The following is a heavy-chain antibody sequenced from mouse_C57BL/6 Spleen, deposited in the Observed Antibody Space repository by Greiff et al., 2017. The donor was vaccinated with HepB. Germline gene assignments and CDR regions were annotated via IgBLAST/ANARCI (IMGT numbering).Heavy chain of an antibody. CDR1: GYTFTSYW. CDR2: IDPSDSYT. CDR3: AIYYGYPWFAY. Sequence: VQLQQPGAELVRPGTSVKLSCKASGYTFTSYWMHWVKQRPGQGLEWIGVIDPSDSYTNYNQKFKGKATLTVDTSSSTAYMQLSSLTSEDSAVYYCAIYYGYPWFAYWGQGTLVTVSA. D-gene: IGHD2-2*01. V-gene: IGHV1-59*01. J-gene: IGHJ3*01.